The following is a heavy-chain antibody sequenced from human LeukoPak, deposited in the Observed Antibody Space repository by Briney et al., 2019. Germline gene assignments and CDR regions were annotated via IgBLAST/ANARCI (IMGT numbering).Heavy chain of an antibody. J-gene: IGHJ4*02. D-gene: IGHD6-6*01. Sequence: ASVKVSCKASGYTFSSYVMNWVRQAPGQGLEWMGWINTNTGNPTYAQGFTGRFVFSLDTSVSTAYLQISSLKAEDTAVYYCARVLTGSSPYYFDCWGQGTLVTVSS. V-gene: IGHV7-4-1*02. CDR1: GYTFSSYV. CDR3: ARVLTGSSPYYFDC. CDR2: INTNTGNP.